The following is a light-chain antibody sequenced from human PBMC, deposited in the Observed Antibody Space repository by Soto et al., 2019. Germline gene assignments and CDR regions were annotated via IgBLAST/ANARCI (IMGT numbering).Light chain of an antibody. CDR2: DAS. Sequence: DIQMTQSPSSLSASVGDRVTITCQASEDISNYLNWYQQKPGKDPKLLIYDASNLETGVPSRFSGSGSGTDFTFTISSLQPEDIATYDCQQYDNLPVTFGQGTRLEIK. V-gene: IGKV1-33*01. J-gene: IGKJ5*01. CDR1: EDISNY. CDR3: QQYDNLPVT.